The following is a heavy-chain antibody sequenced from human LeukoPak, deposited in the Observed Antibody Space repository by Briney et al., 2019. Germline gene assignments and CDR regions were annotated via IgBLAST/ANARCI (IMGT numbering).Heavy chain of an antibody. CDR3: AREGGYSSGWPFDY. CDR1: GFTFSSYW. D-gene: IGHD6-19*01. CDR2: INSDGSST. V-gene: IGHV3-74*01. J-gene: IGHJ4*02. Sequence: PGGSLRLSCAASGFTFSSYWMHWARQAPGKGLVWVSRINSDGSSTSYADSVKGRFTISRDNAKNTLYLQMNSLRAEDTAVYYCAREGGYSSGWPFDYWGQGTLVTVSS.